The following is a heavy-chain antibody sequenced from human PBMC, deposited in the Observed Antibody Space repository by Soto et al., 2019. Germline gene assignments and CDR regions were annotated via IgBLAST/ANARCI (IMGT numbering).Heavy chain of an antibody. Sequence: EVQLLESGGGLVQPGGSLRLSCAASGFTFSSYAMSWVRQAPGKGLEWVSAISGSGGSTYYADSVKGRFTISRDNSKNTLYLKMNSLRAEDTAVYYCAKIVVAAVGEYYFDYWGQGTLVTVSS. J-gene: IGHJ4*02. CDR1: GFTFSSYA. D-gene: IGHD2-15*01. CDR3: AKIVVAAVGEYYFDY. CDR2: ISGSGGST. V-gene: IGHV3-23*01.